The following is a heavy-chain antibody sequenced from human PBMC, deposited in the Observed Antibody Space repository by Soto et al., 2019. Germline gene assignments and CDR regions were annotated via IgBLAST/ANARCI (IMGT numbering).Heavy chain of an antibody. CDR3: ARVRFATIRRDAFDV. CDR2: INAYRGTP. Sequence: QAQLVQSGAEVKKPGASVRASCKASGYAFGSYYIYWVLQAPGQGLEWMGRINAYRGTPDDPQKYKGRVTLTTDTSTGTFFLELSKLRAEDTADYYCARVRFATIRRDAFDVWGQGTKVIVSS. J-gene: IGHJ3*01. CDR1: GYAFGSYY. V-gene: IGHV1-46*01. D-gene: IGHD3-16*01.